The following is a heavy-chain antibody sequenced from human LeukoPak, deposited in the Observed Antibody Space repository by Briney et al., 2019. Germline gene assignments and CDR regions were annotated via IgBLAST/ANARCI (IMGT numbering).Heavy chain of an antibody. J-gene: IGHJ5*02. CDR1: GYTFTSYD. V-gene: IGHV1-8*01. CDR2: MNPDSGDT. CDR3: ASVGRIAYYYDSLDP. D-gene: IGHD3-22*01. Sequence: SVQVSCKASGYTFTSYDINWVRQATGQGLEWMGWMNPDSGDTGYAQKFQGRVTMTRNTSISTAYMELSSLRSEDTAVYYCASVGRIAYYYDSLDPWGQGTLVTVSS.